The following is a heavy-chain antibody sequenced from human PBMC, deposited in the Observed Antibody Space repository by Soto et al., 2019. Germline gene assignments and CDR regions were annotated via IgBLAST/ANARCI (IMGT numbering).Heavy chain of an antibody. CDR1: GGSFSGYY. V-gene: IGHV4-34*01. J-gene: IGHJ6*02. Sequence: SETLSLTCAVYGGSFSGYYWSWIRQPPGKGLEWIGEINHSGSTNYNPSLKSRVTISVDTSKNQFSLKLSSVTAADTAVYYCARGVPYDFWSGYYTATYYYGMDVWGQGTTVTVSS. D-gene: IGHD3-3*01. CDR3: ARGVPYDFWSGYYTATYYYGMDV. CDR2: INHSGST.